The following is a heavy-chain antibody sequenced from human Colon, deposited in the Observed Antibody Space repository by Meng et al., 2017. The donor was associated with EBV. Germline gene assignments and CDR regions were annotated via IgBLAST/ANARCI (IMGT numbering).Heavy chain of an antibody. J-gene: IGHJ4*02. V-gene: IGHV3-23*04. CDR2: ISGSGGST. CDR3: AKGGSSSWNH. Sequence: EVQLVDSGGGLVQPGGSLRLPCVASGFTFSSHAMSCVRQAPGQGLEWVSSISGSGGSTYYADSVKGRFTISRDNSKNTVYVEMKSLRAEDTAVYYCAKGGSSSWNHGGQGTLVTVSS. D-gene: IGHD6-13*01. CDR1: GFTFSSHA.